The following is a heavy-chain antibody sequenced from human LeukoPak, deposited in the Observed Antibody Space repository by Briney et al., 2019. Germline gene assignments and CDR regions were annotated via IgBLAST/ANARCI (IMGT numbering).Heavy chain of an antibody. V-gene: IGHV1-46*02. D-gene: IGHD1-1*01. CDR1: PYTFNKYY. Sequence: ASVKLSCKASPYTFNKYYIHWVRQAPGQGLEWMGVINPSGRSASYAQRFQGRVTMTRDTSASTVCMDLSSLTSDDTAVYYCAGDSVELERRNWFDPWGQGTLVTVSS. J-gene: IGHJ5*02. CDR2: INPSGRSA. CDR3: AGDSVELERRNWFDP.